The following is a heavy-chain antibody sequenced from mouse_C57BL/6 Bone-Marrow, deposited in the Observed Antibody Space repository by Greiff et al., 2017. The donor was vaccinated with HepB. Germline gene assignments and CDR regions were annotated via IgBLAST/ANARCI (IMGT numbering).Heavy chain of an antibody. Sequence: VQLQQPGAELVKPGASVKLSCKASGYTFTSYWMHWVKQRPGQGLEWIGMIHPNSGSTNYNEKFKSKATLTVDKSSSTAYMQLSSLTSEDSAVYYCARAKLGRRYFDYWGQGTTLTVSS. CDR1: GYTFTSYW. V-gene: IGHV1-64*01. J-gene: IGHJ2*01. CDR2: IHPNSGST. CDR3: ARAKLGRRYFDY. D-gene: IGHD4-1*01.